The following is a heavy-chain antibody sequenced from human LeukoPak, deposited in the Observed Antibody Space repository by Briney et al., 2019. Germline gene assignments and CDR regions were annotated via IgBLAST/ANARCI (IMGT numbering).Heavy chain of an antibody. CDR1: GGSIRSYY. CDR2: IYYTGST. D-gene: IGHD2-2*01. J-gene: IGHJ6*03. V-gene: IGHV4-59*01. CDR3: ARFSAHQLRSGYYYYMDV. Sequence: PSETLSLTCTVSGGSIRSYYWSWVRQPPGKGLEYIGHIYYTGSTDYNPSLKSRVTMSLDTSKHQFSLKLSSVTAADTAVYSCARFSAHQLRSGYYYYMDVWGKGTTVTVSS.